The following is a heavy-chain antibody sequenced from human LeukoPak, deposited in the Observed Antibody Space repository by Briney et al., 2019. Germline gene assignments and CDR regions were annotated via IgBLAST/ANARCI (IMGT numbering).Heavy chain of an antibody. CDR2: ISTSSSTI. D-gene: IGHD3-3*01. CDR1: GFIFSDYS. CDR3: ARVFTIFGVSDFDY. Sequence: GGSLRLSCAASGFIFSDYSMNWVRQAPGKGLEWVSYISTSSSTIYYADSVKGRFTISRDNAKNSLYLQMNSLRAEDTAVYYCARVFTIFGVSDFDYWGQGTLVTVSS. V-gene: IGHV3-48*01. J-gene: IGHJ4*02.